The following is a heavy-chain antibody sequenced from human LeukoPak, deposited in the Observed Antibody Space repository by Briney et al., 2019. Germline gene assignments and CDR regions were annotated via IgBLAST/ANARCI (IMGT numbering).Heavy chain of an antibody. CDR1: GYTLTELS. Sequence: RASVKVSCKVSGYTLTELSMHWVRQAPGKGLEWMGGFDPEDGETIYAQKFQGRVTMTEDTSTDTAYMELSSLRSEDTAVYYCASSAAAGTPRDWFDPWGQGTLVTVSS. V-gene: IGHV1-24*01. D-gene: IGHD6-13*01. CDR2: FDPEDGET. CDR3: ASSAAAGTPRDWFDP. J-gene: IGHJ5*02.